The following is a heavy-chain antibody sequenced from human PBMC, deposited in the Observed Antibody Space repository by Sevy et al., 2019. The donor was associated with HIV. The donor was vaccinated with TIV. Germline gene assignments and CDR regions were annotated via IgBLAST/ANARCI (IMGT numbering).Heavy chain of an antibody. Sequence: GGSLRLSCSASGFTFSSYAMHWVRQAPGKGLEYVSAISSNGGSTYYADSVKGRFTISRDNSKNTLYLQMSRLRAEDTAVYYCVKASFLQYSSGWYGYWFDPWGQGTLVTVSS. CDR1: GFTFSSYA. CDR2: ISSNGGST. V-gene: IGHV3-64D*06. D-gene: IGHD6-19*01. CDR3: VKASFLQYSSGWYGYWFDP. J-gene: IGHJ5*02.